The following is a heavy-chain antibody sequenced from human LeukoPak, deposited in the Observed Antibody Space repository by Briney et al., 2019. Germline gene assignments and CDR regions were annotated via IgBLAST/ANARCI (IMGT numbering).Heavy chain of an antibody. J-gene: IGHJ4*02. D-gene: IGHD6-13*01. CDR1: GFTFDDYG. Sequence: PGGSLRLSCAASGFTFDDYGMSWVRQAPGKGLEWVSGINWNGGSTGYADSVMGRFTISRDNAKNSLYLQMNSLRAEDTALYYCARRSSSWYYFDYWGQGTLVTVSS. CDR2: INWNGGST. V-gene: IGHV3-20*04. CDR3: ARRSSSWYYFDY.